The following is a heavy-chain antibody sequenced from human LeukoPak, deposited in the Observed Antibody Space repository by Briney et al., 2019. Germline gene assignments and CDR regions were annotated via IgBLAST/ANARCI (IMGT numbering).Heavy chain of an antibody. CDR2: IYYSGST. D-gene: IGHD1-20*01. J-gene: IGHJ4*02. Sequence: SETLSLTCTVSGGSISSSSYYWGWIRQPPGKGLEWIGSIYYSGSTYYNPPLKSRVTISVDTSKNQFSLKLSSVTAADTAVYYRARFSITGTIDYWGQGNLVTVSS. CDR1: GGSISSSSYY. CDR3: ARFSITGTIDY. V-gene: IGHV4-39*07.